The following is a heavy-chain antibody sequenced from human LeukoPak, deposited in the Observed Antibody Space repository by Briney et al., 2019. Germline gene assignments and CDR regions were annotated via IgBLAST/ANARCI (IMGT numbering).Heavy chain of an antibody. CDR3: AKHGYDFWSGYYLDY. Sequence: GGSLRLSCAASGFTVSSNYMSWVRQAPGKGLEWVSVIYSGGSTYYADSVKGRFTISRDNSKNTLYLQMNSPRAEDTAVYYCAKHGYDFWSGYYLDYWGQGTLVTVSS. CDR2: IYSGGST. D-gene: IGHD3-3*01. J-gene: IGHJ4*02. CDR1: GFTVSSNY. V-gene: IGHV3-66*01.